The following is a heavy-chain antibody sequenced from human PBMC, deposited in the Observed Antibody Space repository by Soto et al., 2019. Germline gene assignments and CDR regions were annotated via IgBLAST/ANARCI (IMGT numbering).Heavy chain of an antibody. CDR3: ARFSVVHDLPLDY. J-gene: IGHJ4*02. CDR2: INHSGST. V-gene: IGHV4-34*01. D-gene: IGHD1-1*01. CDR1: GGSFSGYY. Sequence: PSETLSLTCAVYGGSFSGYYWSWIRQPPGKGLEWNGEINHSGSTNYNPSLKSRVTISVDTSKNQFSLKLSSVTAADTAVYYCARFSVVHDLPLDYWGQGTLVTVSS.